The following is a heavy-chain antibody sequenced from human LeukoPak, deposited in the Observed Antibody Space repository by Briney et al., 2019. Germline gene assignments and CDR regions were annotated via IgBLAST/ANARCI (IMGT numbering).Heavy chain of an antibody. D-gene: IGHD2-21*01. J-gene: IGHJ6*02. Sequence: GASVKVSCKASGGTFSSYAISWVRQAPGQGLEWMGRIIPILGIANYAQKFQGRVTITADKSTSTAYMELSSLRSEDTAVYYCARGIAYYYYDGMDVWGQGTTVTVSS. CDR3: ARGIAYYYYDGMDV. V-gene: IGHV1-69*04. CDR1: GGTFSSYA. CDR2: IIPILGIA.